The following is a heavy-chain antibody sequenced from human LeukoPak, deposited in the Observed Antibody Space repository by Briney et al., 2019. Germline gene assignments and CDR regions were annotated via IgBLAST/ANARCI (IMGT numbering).Heavy chain of an antibody. Sequence: GGSLRLSRAASGFTFDDYAMHWVRQAPGKGLEWVSGISWNSGSIGYADSVKGRFTISRDNAKNSLYLQMNSLRAEDTALYYCAKGPPRDSSGYSYFDYWGQGTLVTVSS. D-gene: IGHD3-22*01. V-gene: IGHV3-9*01. J-gene: IGHJ4*02. CDR1: GFTFDDYA. CDR3: AKGPPRDSSGYSYFDY. CDR2: ISWNSGSI.